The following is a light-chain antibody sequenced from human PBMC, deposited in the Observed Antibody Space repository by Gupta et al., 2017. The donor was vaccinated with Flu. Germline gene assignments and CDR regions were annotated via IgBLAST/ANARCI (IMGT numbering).Light chain of an antibody. V-gene: IGKV2-24*01. J-gene: IGKJ2*01. CDR3: MQGKDFPRT. CDR2: QVS. Sequence: DIVMTQPPLSSPVTLGQPASISCKSSQGLVHSDGNTYLSWLHQRPGQPPRLLMYQVSNRFSGVPDRFSGSGAGTDFTLEISRVEAEDVGVYYCMQGKDFPRTFGQGTRLEIK. CDR1: QGLVHSDGNTY.